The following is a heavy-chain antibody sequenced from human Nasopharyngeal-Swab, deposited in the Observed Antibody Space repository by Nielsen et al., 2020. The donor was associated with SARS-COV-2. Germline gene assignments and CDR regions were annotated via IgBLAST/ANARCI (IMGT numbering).Heavy chain of an antibody. CDR3: AAGPPLYYYYYMDV. CDR1: GFTFDDYA. Sequence: SLKISCAASGFTFDDYAMHWVRQAPGKGLEWVSGISWNSGSIGYADSVKGRFTISRDNAKNSLYLQMNSLRAEDTALYYCAAGPPLYYYYYMDVCGKGTTVTVSS. V-gene: IGHV3-9*01. D-gene: IGHD6-13*01. CDR2: ISWNSGSI. J-gene: IGHJ6*03.